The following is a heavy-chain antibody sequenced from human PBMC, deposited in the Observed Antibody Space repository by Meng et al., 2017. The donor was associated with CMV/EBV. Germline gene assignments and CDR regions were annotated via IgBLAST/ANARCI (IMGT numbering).Heavy chain of an antibody. J-gene: IGHJ6*02. D-gene: IGHD4-11*01. CDR1: GYTFTSYG. CDR2: ISAYNGNT. CDR3: ARRNNYNYYYYGMDV. Sequence: ASVKVSCKASGYTFTSYGISWVRQAPGQGLEGMGWISAYNGNTNYAQKLQGRVTMTTDTSTSTAYMELRSLRSDDTAVYYCARRNNYNYYYYGMDVWGQGTTVTVSS. V-gene: IGHV1-18*01.